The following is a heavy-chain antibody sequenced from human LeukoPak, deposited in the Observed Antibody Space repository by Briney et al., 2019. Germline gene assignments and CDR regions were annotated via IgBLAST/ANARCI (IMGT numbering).Heavy chain of an antibody. D-gene: IGHD3-10*01. J-gene: IGHJ6*02. Sequence: GASVKVSCKASGYTFTSYGISWVRQAPGQGLEWMGWISAYNGNTNYAQKLQGRVTMTTDTSTSTAYMGLRSLRSDDTAVYYCAVYGSGSYDYYYYYGMDVWGQGTTVTVSS. V-gene: IGHV1-18*01. CDR1: GYTFTSYG. CDR2: ISAYNGNT. CDR3: AVYGSGSYDYYYYYGMDV.